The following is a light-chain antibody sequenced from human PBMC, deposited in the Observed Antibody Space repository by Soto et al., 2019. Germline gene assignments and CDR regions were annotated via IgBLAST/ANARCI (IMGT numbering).Light chain of an antibody. J-gene: IGLJ1*01. CDR2: EVS. V-gene: IGLV2-14*01. Sequence: QSVLTQPASVSGSPGQSITISCPGTSSDVGGYNYVSWYQQHPGKAPKLMIYEVSNRPSGVSNRFSGSKSGNTASPTSSGLQAEDEADYYCSSYTSSSTRVFGTGTKLTVL. CDR3: SSYTSSSTRV. CDR1: SSDVGGYNY.